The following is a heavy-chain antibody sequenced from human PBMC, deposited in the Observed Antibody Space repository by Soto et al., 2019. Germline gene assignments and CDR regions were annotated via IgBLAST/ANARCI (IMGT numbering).Heavy chain of an antibody. D-gene: IGHD3-3*01. Sequence: ASVKVSCKASGYTFTGYYMHWVRQAPGQGLEWMGWINPNSGGTNYAQKFQGRVTMTRDTSISTAYMELSRLRSDDTAVYYCARGASFSSRHVYHHYGMDGWGQGTTVTVSS. CDR3: ARGASFSSRHVYHHYGMDG. V-gene: IGHV1-2*02. CDR2: INPNSGGT. J-gene: IGHJ6*02. CDR1: GYTFTGYY.